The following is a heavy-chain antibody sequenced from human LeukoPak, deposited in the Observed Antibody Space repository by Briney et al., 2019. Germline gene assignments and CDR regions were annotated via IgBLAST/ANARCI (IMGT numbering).Heavy chain of an antibody. J-gene: IGHJ4*02. CDR3: ARELGSGWPTFDY. V-gene: IGHV4-59*01. Sequence: PSETLSLTCTVSGGSISSYYWSWIRQPPGKGLEWIGYIYYSGSTNYNPSLKSRVTISVDTSKNQFSLKLSSVTAADTAVYYCARELGSGWPTFDYWGQGTLVTVSS. D-gene: IGHD6-19*01. CDR2: IYYSGST. CDR1: GGSISSYY.